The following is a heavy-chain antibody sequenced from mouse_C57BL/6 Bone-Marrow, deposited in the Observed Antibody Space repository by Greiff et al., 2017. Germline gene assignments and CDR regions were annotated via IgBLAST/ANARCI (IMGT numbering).Heavy chain of an antibody. CDR2: IDPETGGT. CDR3: TRDGGWLRIYYAMDY. D-gene: IGHD2-3*01. J-gene: IGHJ4*01. Sequence: QVQLQQSGAELVRPGASVTLSCKASGYTFTDYEMHWVKQTPVHGLEWIGAIDPETGGTAYNQRFKGKAKLTADKSSSTAYMELRSLTSEDSAVYYCTRDGGWLRIYYAMDYWGQGTSVTVSA. V-gene: IGHV1-15*01. CDR1: GYTFTDYE.